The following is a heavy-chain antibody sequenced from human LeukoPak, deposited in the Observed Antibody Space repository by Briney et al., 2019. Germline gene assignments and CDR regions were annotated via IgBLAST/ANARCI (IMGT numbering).Heavy chain of an antibody. V-gene: IGHV3-43*01. CDR1: GFTFDDYT. D-gene: IGHD3-10*01. CDR2: ISWDGGST. Sequence: GGSLRLSCAASGFTFDDYTMHWVRQAPGKGLEWVSLISWDGGSTYYADSVKGRFTISRDNSKNSLYLQMNSLRTEDTALYYCAKGIKYYYGSGSYPGEFDYWGQGTLVTVSS. CDR3: AKGIKYYYGSGSYPGEFDY. J-gene: IGHJ4*02.